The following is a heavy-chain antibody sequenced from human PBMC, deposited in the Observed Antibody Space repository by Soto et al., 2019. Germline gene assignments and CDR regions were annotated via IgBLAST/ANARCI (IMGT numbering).Heavy chain of an antibody. CDR2: ISYEGSNK. Sequence: KGLEWEAGISYEGSNKYYVDTVRGRFTISRDNSKNTLYMQMISLRAEDTAVYYCARDRHVNIFFFQAEDGIRDTVPVSAFLLNRSSDL. D-gene: IGHD3-9*01. J-gene: IGHJ2*01. V-gene: IGHV3-30*04. CDR3: ARDRHVNIFFFQAEDGIRDTVPVSAFLLNRSSDL.